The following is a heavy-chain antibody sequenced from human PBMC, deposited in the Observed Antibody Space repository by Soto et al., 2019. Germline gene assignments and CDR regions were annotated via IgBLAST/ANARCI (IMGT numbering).Heavy chain of an antibody. Sequence: LRLSCAASGFTFSGSAMHWVRQASGKGLEWVGRIRSKANSYATAYAASVKGRFTISRDDSKNTAYLQMNSLKTEDTAVYCCTRRGFSSSSPGPWGQGTLVTVSS. J-gene: IGHJ5*02. D-gene: IGHD6-6*01. V-gene: IGHV3-73*01. CDR2: IRSKANSYAT. CDR3: TRRGFSSSSPGP. CDR1: GFTFSGSA.